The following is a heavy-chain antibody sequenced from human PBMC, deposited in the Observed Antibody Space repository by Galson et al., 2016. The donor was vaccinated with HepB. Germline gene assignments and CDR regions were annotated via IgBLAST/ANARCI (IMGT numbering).Heavy chain of an antibody. CDR1: GYTFTSYG. CDR3: ARGGSGRNFDY. Sequence: SVKVSCKASGYTFTSYGIAWVRQAPGRGLEWMEWISDYNGDRNYAQKLQGRVTLTTDSSTGTAYMEMRSLTSEDTAMYYCARGGSGRNFDYWGQGTLVTVSS. CDR2: ISDYNGDR. D-gene: IGHD6-25*01. J-gene: IGHJ4*02. V-gene: IGHV1-18*01.